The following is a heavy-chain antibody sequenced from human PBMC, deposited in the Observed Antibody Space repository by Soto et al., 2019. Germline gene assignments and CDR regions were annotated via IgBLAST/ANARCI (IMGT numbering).Heavy chain of an antibody. CDR1: GGSISSGGYY. CDR3: ARAPYSSSGGSWFDP. J-gene: IGHJ5*02. CDR2: SYYSGST. D-gene: IGHD6-13*01. Sequence: QVQLQESGPGLVKPSQTLSLTCTVSGGSISSGGYYWSWIRQHPGKGLEWIGYSYYSGSTSYNQSLKSRVTISVYKSKNQFSLKLSSVTAADTAVYYCARAPYSSSGGSWFDPWGQGTLVTVSS. V-gene: IGHV4-31*03.